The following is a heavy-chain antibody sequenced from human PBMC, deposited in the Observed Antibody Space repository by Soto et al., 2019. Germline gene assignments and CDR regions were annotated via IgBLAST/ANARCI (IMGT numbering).Heavy chain of an antibody. Sequence: GESLKISCKGSGYSFTSYWISWVRQMPGKGLEWMGRIDPSDSYTNYSPSFQGHVTISADKSISTAYLQWSSLKASDTAMYYCARSTAAMPYYYYGMDVWGQGTTVTVYS. D-gene: IGHD2-2*01. V-gene: IGHV5-10-1*01. CDR1: GYSFTSYW. CDR3: ARSTAAMPYYYYGMDV. CDR2: IDPSDSYT. J-gene: IGHJ6*02.